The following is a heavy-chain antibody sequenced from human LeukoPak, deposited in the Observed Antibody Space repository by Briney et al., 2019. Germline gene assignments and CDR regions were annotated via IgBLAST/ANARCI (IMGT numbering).Heavy chain of an antibody. Sequence: GGSLRLSCAASGFTVSSNYMSWVRQAPGKGLEWVLVIYSGGSTYYADSVKGRFTISRDNSKNTLYLQMNSLRAEDTAVYYCARMYSSGWYPNWFDPWGQGTLVTVSS. V-gene: IGHV3-66*01. CDR2: IYSGGST. D-gene: IGHD6-19*01. CDR3: ARMYSSGWYPNWFDP. CDR1: GFTVSSNY. J-gene: IGHJ5*02.